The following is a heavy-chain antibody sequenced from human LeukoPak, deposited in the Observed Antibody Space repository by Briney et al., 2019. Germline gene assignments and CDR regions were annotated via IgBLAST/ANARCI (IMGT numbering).Heavy chain of an antibody. CDR3: ARGQSRVRFLRYYYYMDV. Sequence: WASVKVSCKASGYTFTSYDINWVRQATGQGLEWMGWMNPNSGNTGYAQKFQGRVTMTRNTSISTAYMELSSLRSEDTAVYYCARGQSRVRFLRYYYYMDVWGKGTTVTVSS. CDR2: MNPNSGNT. CDR1: GYTFTSYD. J-gene: IGHJ6*03. V-gene: IGHV1-8*01. D-gene: IGHD3-3*01.